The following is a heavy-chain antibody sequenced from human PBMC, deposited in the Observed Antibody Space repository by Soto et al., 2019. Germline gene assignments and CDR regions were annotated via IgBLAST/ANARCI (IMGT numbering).Heavy chain of an antibody. D-gene: IGHD2-15*01. CDR1: GFSLSTSGVG. J-gene: IGHJ6*02. CDR3: AYLPCSGGSCYWFSFSGMDV. CDR2: IYWDDDK. Sequence: QITLKESGPTLVKPTQTLTLTCTFSGFSLSTSGVGVAWIRQPPGKALEWLALIYWDDDKRYRPSLESRLTITKDPSTNPVVLTMTNMVSVDTATYYCAYLPCSGGSCYWFSFSGMDVWGQGTTVTVSS. V-gene: IGHV2-5*02.